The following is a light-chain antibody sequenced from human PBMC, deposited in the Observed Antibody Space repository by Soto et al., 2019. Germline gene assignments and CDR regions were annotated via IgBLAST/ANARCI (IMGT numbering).Light chain of an antibody. CDR1: QSVGSN. V-gene: IGKV3-15*01. CDR2: SAS. Sequence: EIVMTQSPATLSVSPGERATLSCRATQSVGSNLAWFQQKPGQAPRLLIYSASIRATGIPARFSGSGSETEFTLTISSLQSEDFAVYYCQQYNKWPRTFGQGTKVDI. J-gene: IGKJ1*01. CDR3: QQYNKWPRT.